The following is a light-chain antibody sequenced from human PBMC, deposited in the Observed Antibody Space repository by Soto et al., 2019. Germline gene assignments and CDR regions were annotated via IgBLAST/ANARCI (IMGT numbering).Light chain of an antibody. V-gene: IGKV3-20*01. CDR3: QQYDSSPRT. CDR2: GAS. J-gene: IGKJ1*01. Sequence: VMTQTPLSLSVAPGQPASISCKSSQSLLHITGETFLFWYQQKPGQAPRLLISGASSRAADIPDRFSGSGSGTDFTLTINRLEPEDFAVYYCQQYDSSPRTFGQGTKVDIK. CDR1: QSLLHITGET.